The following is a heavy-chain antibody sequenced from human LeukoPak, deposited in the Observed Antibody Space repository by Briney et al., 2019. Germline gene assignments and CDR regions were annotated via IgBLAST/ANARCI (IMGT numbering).Heavy chain of an antibody. J-gene: IGHJ5*02. CDR1: GGSISSGGYY. D-gene: IGHD5-12*01. Sequence: SQTLSLTCTVSGGSISSGGYYWSWIRQHPGKGLEWIGYIYYSGSTYYNPSLKSRVTISVDTSKNQFSLKLSSVTAADTAVYYCARDLRYSGYDGGVSWGQGTLVTVSS. V-gene: IGHV4-31*03. CDR2: IYYSGST. CDR3: ARDLRYSGYDGGVS.